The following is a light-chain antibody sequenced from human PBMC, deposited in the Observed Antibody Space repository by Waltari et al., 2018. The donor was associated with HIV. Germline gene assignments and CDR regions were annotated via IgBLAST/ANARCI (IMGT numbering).Light chain of an antibody. V-gene: IGLV2-14*01. CDR2: DVS. CDR3: SSYTSSSTLVV. CDR1: SSDVGGYNY. J-gene: IGLJ2*01. Sequence: QSALTQPASVSGSPGQSITISCTGTSSDVGGYNYVSWYQQHPGKAPKLMIYDVSNRPSGVSNRFSVSKSGNTASLTTSGLQAEDEADYYGSSYTSSSTLVVFGGGTKLTVL.